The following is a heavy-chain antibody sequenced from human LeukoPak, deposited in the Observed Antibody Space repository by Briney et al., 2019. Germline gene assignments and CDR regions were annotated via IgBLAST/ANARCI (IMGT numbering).Heavy chain of an antibody. CDR2: TRDKAHTYTT. J-gene: IGHJ4*02. CDR1: GFTFSDHY. Sequence: PGGSLRLSCAASGFTFSDHYMDWVRQAPGKGLEWVGRTRDKAHTYTTEYAASVGGRFTISGDDSKNSLYLQMNSLKTEDTAVYYCARLSRQNGAAGDYWGQGTLVTVSS. CDR3: ARLSRQNGAAGDY. D-gene: IGHD1-26*01. V-gene: IGHV3-72*01.